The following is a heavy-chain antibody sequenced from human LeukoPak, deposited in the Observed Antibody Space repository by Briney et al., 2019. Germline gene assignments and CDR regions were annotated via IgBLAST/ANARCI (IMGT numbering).Heavy chain of an antibody. V-gene: IGHV3-23*01. J-gene: IGHJ4*02. CDR3: ANAAMVPYPFGYFDY. CDR2: ISGSGGST. Sequence: GGSLRLSCAASGFTFSSFWMNWVRQAPGKGLEWVSAISGSGGSTYYADSVKGRFTISRDNSKNTLYLQMNSLRAEDTAVYYCANAAMVPYPFGYFDYWGQGTLVTVSS. CDR1: GFTFSSFW. D-gene: IGHD3-10*01.